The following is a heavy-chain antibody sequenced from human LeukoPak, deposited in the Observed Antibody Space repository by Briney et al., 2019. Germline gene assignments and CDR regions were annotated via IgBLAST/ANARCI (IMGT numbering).Heavy chain of an antibody. CDR1: GFTFSTYG. J-gene: IGHJ4*02. CDR3: ARALSAMVPDY. V-gene: IGHV3-33*01. D-gene: IGHD5-18*01. CDR2: IRYDGTNK. Sequence: GGSLRLSCAASGFTFSTYGMHWVRQAPGKGLEWVAVIRYDGTNKYYGDSVKGRFTISRDNSKNTLYLRMNSLRAEDTAVYYCARALSAMVPDYWGQGTLLTVSS.